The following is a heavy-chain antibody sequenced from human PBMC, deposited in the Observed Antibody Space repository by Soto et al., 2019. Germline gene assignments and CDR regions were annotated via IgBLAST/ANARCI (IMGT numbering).Heavy chain of an antibody. J-gene: IGHJ4*02. V-gene: IGHV4-61*01. CDR2: IYYSGST. Sequence: SETLSLTCTVSGGSVSSGSYYWSWIRQPPGKGLEWIGYIYYSGSTNYNPSLKSRVTISVDTSKNQFSLKLSSVTAADTAVYYCARATTPYDSSGYYPDYWGQGTLVTVSS. CDR3: ARATTPYDSSGYYPDY. CDR1: GGSVSSGSYY. D-gene: IGHD3-22*01.